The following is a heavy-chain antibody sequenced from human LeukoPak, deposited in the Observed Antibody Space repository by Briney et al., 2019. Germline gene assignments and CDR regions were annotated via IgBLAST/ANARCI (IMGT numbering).Heavy chain of an antibody. CDR1: GFTFDDYA. V-gene: IGHV3-43*02. Sequence: WGSVRLSCAASGFTFDDYAMHWVRQAPGKGLVGVSNISGDSGSTYYADSVKGRFTISRDNSKTSLYLQMNSLSSQDTDVYSLEYDTGERLGGVGLFAYWGQGTLVTVSS. CDR3: EYDTGERLGGVGLFAY. D-gene: IGHD2-8*01. CDR2: ISGDSGST. J-gene: IGHJ4*02.